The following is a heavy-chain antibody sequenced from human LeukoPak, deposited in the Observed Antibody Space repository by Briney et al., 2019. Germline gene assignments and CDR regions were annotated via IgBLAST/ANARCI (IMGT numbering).Heavy chain of an antibody. CDR3: ARENSGGYREFDY. Sequence: PSETLSLTCTVSGGSISSYYWSWLRQPAGKGLEWVGRIYTSGSTNYNASLKSRVSMSVHTSKNQFSLKLSSVTAADTAVFYCARENSGGYREFDYWGQGTLVTVSS. CDR1: GGSISSYY. D-gene: IGHD1-26*01. J-gene: IGHJ4*02. V-gene: IGHV4-4*07. CDR2: IYTSGST.